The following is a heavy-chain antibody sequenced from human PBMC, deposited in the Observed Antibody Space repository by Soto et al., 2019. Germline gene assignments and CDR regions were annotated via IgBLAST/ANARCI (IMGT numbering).Heavy chain of an antibody. J-gene: IGHJ4*02. CDR3: ARLEGLATISYYFDF. Sequence: SETLSLTCTVSGGSFISGGYYWSWIRQHPGKGLEWIGYISYSGSTYYNPSLRSRVTISIDSSKNQLSLKLSSVTAADSAVYFCARLEGLATISYYFDFWGPGALVTVSS. CDR1: GGSFISGGYY. CDR2: ISYSGST. D-gene: IGHD3-9*01. V-gene: IGHV4-31*03.